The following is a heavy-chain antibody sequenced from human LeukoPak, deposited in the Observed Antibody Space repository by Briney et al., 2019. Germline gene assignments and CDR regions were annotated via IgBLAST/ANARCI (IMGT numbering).Heavy chain of an antibody. CDR1: GGTFSSYA. Sequence: SVKVSCKASGGTFSSYAISWVRQAPGQGLEWMGGIIPIFGTANYAQKFQGRVTITADESTSTAYMELSSPRSEDTAVYYCARDQTPYYYGSGSYSPPLWFGYWGQGTLVTVSS. CDR2: IIPIFGTA. V-gene: IGHV1-69*13. CDR3: ARDQTPYYYGSGSYSPPLWFGY. D-gene: IGHD3-10*01. J-gene: IGHJ4*02.